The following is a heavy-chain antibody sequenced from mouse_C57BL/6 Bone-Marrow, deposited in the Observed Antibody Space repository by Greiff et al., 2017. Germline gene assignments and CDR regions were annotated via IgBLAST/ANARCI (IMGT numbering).Heavy chain of an antibody. CDR1: GYTFTSYW. CDR3: AIEGYYGSSWFAY. V-gene: IGHV1-50*01. Sequence: QVQLQQPGAELVKPGASVKLSCKASGYTFTSYWMQWVKQRPGQGLEWIGEVDPSDSYTNYNQKFKGKATLTVDTSSSTAYMQLSILTSEDSAVYYCAIEGYYGSSWFAYWGQGTLVTVSA. CDR2: VDPSDSYT. J-gene: IGHJ3*01. D-gene: IGHD1-1*01.